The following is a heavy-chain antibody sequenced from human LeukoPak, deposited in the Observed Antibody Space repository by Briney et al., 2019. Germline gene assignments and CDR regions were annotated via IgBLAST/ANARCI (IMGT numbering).Heavy chain of an antibody. J-gene: IGHJ4*02. V-gene: IGHV3-11*04. CDR3: AREDENYSGSYYDY. Sequence: GGSLRLSCAASGFTFSDYYMSWIRQAPGKGLEWVSDISSSGSTIYYADSVKGRFTISRDNAKNSLYLQMNSLRAEDTAVYYCAREDENYSGSYYDYWGQGTLVTVSS. CDR2: ISSSGSTI. CDR1: GFTFSDYY. D-gene: IGHD1-26*01.